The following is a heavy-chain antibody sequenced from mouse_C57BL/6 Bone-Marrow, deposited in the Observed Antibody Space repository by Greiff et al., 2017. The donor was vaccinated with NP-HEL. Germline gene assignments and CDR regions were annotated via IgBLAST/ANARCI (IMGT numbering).Heavy chain of an antibody. CDR1: GFTFSDYY. CDR2: INHDGSST. V-gene: IGHV5-16*01. J-gene: IGHJ3*01. CDR3: ALFFAY. Sequence: EVMLVESEGGLVQPGSSMKLSCTASGFTFSDYYMAWVRQVPEQGLEWVANINHDGSSTYYLDSLKSRFIISRDNAKNILYLQMSSLKSEDTATYYCALFFAYWGQGTLVTVSA.